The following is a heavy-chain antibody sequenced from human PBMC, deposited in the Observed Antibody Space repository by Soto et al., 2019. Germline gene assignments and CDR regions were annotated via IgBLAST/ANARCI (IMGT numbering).Heavy chain of an antibody. D-gene: IGHD3-9*01. CDR3: ARVRNVLRYFDWLTAGAFDI. Sequence: SETLSLTCTVSGGSISSYYWSWIRQPPGKGLEWIGYIYYSGSTNYNPSLKSRVTISVDTSKNQFSLKLSSVTAVDTAVYYCARVRNVLRYFDWLTAGAFDIWGQGTMVTVSS. CDR2: IYYSGST. J-gene: IGHJ3*02. V-gene: IGHV4-59*01. CDR1: GGSISSYY.